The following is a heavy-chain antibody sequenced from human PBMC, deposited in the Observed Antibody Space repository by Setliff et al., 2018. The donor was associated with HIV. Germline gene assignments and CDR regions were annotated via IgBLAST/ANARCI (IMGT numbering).Heavy chain of an antibody. Sequence: SETLSLTCTVSGDSISSSEYYWGWIRQPPGKGLEWIGNIYYRGSTFCKPSLKSRVTISVDTSKNQFTLKLSSVTAADTAMYYCARVRLYSSSWTAVNWFDPWGQGIVVTVSS. CDR1: GDSISSSEYY. CDR3: ARVRLYSSSWTAVNWFDP. CDR2: IYYRGST. V-gene: IGHV4-39*06. J-gene: IGHJ5*02. D-gene: IGHD6-13*01.